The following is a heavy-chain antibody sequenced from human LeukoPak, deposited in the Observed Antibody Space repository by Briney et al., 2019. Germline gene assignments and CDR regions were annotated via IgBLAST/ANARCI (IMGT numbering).Heavy chain of an antibody. CDR3: ARGVVVVPAAIGNRDY. V-gene: IGHV3-30-3*01. CDR1: GFAFSSYA. CDR2: ISYDGSNK. J-gene: IGHJ4*02. Sequence: GGSLRLSCAASGFAFSSYAMHWVRQAPGKGLEWVAVISYDGSNKYYADSVKGRFTISRDNSKNTLYLQMNSLRAEDTAVYYCARGVVVVPAAIGNRDYWGQGTLVTVSS. D-gene: IGHD2-2*01.